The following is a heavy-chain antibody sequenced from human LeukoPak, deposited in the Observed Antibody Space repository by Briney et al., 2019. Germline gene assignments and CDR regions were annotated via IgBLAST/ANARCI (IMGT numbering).Heavy chain of an antibody. CDR3: ARHPRLPGRTVQNSPSDY. Sequence: PSETLSLTCTVSGGSISSSSYYWGWIRQPPGKGLEWIGSIYYSGSTYYNPSLKSRVTISVDTSKNQFSLKLSSVTAADTAVYYCARHPRLPGRTVQNSPSDYWGQGTLVTVSS. D-gene: IGHD4-17*01. J-gene: IGHJ4*02. CDR1: GGSISSSSYY. CDR2: IYYSGST. V-gene: IGHV4-39*01.